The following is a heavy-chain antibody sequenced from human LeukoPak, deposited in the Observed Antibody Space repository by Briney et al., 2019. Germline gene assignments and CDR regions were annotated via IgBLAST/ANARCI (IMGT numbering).Heavy chain of an antibody. CDR2: INYSWDT. CDR1: GGSISSYY. Sequence: PSETLSLTCTVSGGSISSYYWSWIRQPPGKGLEWIGYINYSWDTNYNPSLKSRVTISVDTSKNQFSLKLSSVTAADTAVYYCARDGTSLNLAEFDFWGQGTLVTVAS. CDR3: ARDGTSLNLAEFDF. J-gene: IGHJ4*02. D-gene: IGHD1-14*01. V-gene: IGHV4-59*01.